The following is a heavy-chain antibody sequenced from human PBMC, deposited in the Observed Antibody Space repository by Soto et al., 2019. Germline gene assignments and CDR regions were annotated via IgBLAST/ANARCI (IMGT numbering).Heavy chain of an antibody. J-gene: IGHJ4*02. V-gene: IGHV6-1*01. CDR1: GDSVSSNTAV. CDR3: ERGVAGSGFDL. D-gene: IGHD6-19*01. CDR2: TYYRSNWRH. Sequence: SQTLSLTCAISGDSVSSNTAVWNWIRSSPSRGLEWLGRTYYRSNWRHDYAVSVKSRITVNPDTSKNHFSLQLNSVTPDDTAVYYCERGVAGSGFDLWGQGTLVTVSS.